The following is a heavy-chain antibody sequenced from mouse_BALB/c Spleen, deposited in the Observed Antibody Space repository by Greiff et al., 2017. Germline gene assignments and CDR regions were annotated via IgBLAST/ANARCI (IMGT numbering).Heavy chain of an antibody. CDR1: GFNIKDTY. D-gene: IGHD3-1*01. J-gene: IGHJ2*01. CDR2: IDPANGNT. CDR3: ARQLGLRPHYFDY. V-gene: IGHV14-3*02. Sequence: EVQLQQSGAELVKPGASVKLSCTASGFNIKDTYMHWVKQRPEQGLEWIGRIDPANGNTKYDPKFQGKATITADTSSNTAYLQLSSLTSEDTAVYYCARQLGLRPHYFDYWGQGTTLKVSS.